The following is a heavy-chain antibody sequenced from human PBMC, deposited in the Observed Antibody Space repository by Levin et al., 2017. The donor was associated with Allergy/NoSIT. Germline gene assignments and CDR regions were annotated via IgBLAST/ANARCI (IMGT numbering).Heavy chain of an antibody. J-gene: IGHJ6*02. Sequence: SVKVSCKTSGGTFINYAISWVRQAPGQGLEWMGGIIPLFGTPNYAQQFQGRITIVADPSTGTAYMDLSSVRSEDSGVYYCERGDYYETTGIHYYGMDVWGQGTTVTVSS. V-gene: IGHV1-69*13. CDR1: GGTFINYA. D-gene: IGHD3-22*01. CDR3: ERGDYYETTGIHYYGMDV. CDR2: IIPLFGTP.